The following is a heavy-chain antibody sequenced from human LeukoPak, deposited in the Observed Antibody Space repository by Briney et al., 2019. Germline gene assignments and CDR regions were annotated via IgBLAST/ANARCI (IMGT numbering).Heavy chain of an antibody. Sequence: GGSLRLSCAASGFTFSSYAMSWVRQAPGKGLEWVSAISGSGGSTYYADSVKGRFTVSRDNSKNTLYLQMNSLRSEDTAVYYCAKTSGWPYNFDYWGQGTLVTVSS. CDR2: ISGSGGST. CDR3: AKTSGWPYNFDY. D-gene: IGHD6-19*01. V-gene: IGHV3-23*01. J-gene: IGHJ4*02. CDR1: GFTFSSYA.